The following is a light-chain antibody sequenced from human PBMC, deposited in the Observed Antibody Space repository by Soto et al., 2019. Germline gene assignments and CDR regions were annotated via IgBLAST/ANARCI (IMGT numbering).Light chain of an antibody. CDR3: SSLTSSSTSVL. Sequence: QSALTQPASVSGSPGQSITISCTGTSSDVGGYNYVTWHQQHPGQAPKLMIYGVTNRPSGISNRFSGSKSGNTASLTISGLQAEDEADYYCSSLTSSSTSVLFGGGTKLTVL. CDR2: GVT. V-gene: IGLV2-14*01. J-gene: IGLJ2*01. CDR1: SSDVGGYNY.